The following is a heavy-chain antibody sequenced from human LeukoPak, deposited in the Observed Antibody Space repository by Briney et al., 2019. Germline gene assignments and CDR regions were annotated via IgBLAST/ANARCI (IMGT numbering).Heavy chain of an antibody. CDR2: IYHNGGA. CDR1: GGSITNFY. CDR3: ARTVGLGEISPPFDS. D-gene: IGHD3-16*02. Sequence: SETLSLTCTVSGGSITNFYWSWLRQSPGKGLEWIGYIYHNGGALYNPSLKSRVTISVDASKNQFSLNLSSVTAADTAVYFCARTVGLGEISPPFDSWGQGALVTVSS. V-gene: IGHV4-59*01. J-gene: IGHJ4*02.